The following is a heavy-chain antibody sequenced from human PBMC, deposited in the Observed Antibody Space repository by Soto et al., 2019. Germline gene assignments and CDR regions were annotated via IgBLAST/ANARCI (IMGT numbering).Heavy chain of an antibody. V-gene: IGHV3-23*01. CDR2: VSGSGATT. CDR1: GFSFGGYA. Sequence: EVQLLESGGDLVQPGGSLRLSCAASGFSFGGYAMNWVRQAPGKGLEWVSSVSGSGATTSYAGSVRGRFTISRANSGNPLFLQMSSLRADDTAVYYCAKDLRGYNQNGHDYWGQGTLVIVSS. D-gene: IGHD5-12*01. J-gene: IGHJ4*02. CDR3: AKDLRGYNQNGHDY.